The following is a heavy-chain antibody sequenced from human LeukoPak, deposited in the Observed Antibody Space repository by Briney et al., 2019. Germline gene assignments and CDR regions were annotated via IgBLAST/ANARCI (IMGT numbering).Heavy chain of an antibody. CDR3: AREDFWSGYERGYFDY. CDR1: GFTFSSYA. J-gene: IGHJ4*02. Sequence: QPGRSLRLSCAASGFTFSSYAMHWVRQAPGKGLEWVAVISYDGSNKYYADSVKGRFTISRDNSKNTLYLQMNSLRAEDTAVYYCAREDFWSGYERGYFDYWGQGTLVTVSS. D-gene: IGHD3-3*01. CDR2: ISYDGSNK. V-gene: IGHV3-30*01.